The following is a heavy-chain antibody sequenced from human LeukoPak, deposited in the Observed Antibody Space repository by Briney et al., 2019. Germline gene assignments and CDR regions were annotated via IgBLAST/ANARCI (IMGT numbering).Heavy chain of an antibody. CDR1: GFTFSSYG. Sequence: AGGSLRLSCAASGFTFSSYGMHWVRQAPGEGLEWVSTISGSGSSTYYADSVKGRFTISRDNSKNILYLQMNSLRAEDTAVYYCTKTGVLGSGYLKAFDIWGQGTVVTVSS. CDR2: ISGSGSST. J-gene: IGHJ3*02. D-gene: IGHD3-22*01. V-gene: IGHV3-23*01. CDR3: TKTGVLGSGYLKAFDI.